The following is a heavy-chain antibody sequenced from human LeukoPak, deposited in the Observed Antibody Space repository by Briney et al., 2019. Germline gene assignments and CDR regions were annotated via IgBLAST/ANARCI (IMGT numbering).Heavy chain of an antibody. V-gene: IGHV3-74*01. Sequence: PGGSLRLSCAASGFTFSSYWMHWVRQAPGRGLMWVSRVNTDGSHTNYADSVKGRFTISRDNAKNALYLQMNSLRAEDTAIYYCARGDLTVWGFPHWGQGALVTVSS. CDR2: VNTDGSHT. J-gene: IGHJ4*02. CDR1: GFTFSSYW. CDR3: ARGDLTVWGFPH. D-gene: IGHD3-16*01.